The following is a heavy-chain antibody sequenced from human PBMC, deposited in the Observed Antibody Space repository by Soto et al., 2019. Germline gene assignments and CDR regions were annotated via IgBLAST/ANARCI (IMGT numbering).Heavy chain of an antibody. J-gene: IGHJ6*03. CDR1: GGSISSYY. V-gene: IGHV4-59*08. CDR3: ARHPTDYYYYMDV. Sequence: SETLSLTCSVSGGSISSYYWSWIRQPPGKGLEWIGDIYYSGSTNYNPSLKSRVTISVDTSKNQFSLKLSSVTAADTAVYYYARHPTDYYYYMDVWGKGTTVTVSS. CDR2: IYYSGST.